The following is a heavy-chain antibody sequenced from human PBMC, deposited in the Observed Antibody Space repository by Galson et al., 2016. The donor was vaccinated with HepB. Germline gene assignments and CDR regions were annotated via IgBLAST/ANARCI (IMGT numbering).Heavy chain of an antibody. D-gene: IGHD2-21*01. V-gene: IGHV3-7*01. Sequence: SLRLSCAASGFTFTTYWMGWVRQAPGKGLEWVATIKQDGSGKYYVDSVKGRFTISRDNAKNSLSLQVHSLRAEDTAMYYCARVPPLVVVISMELGFYFDNWGHGTLVTVSS. CDR3: ARVPPLVVVISMELGFYFDN. CDR1: GFTFTTYW. J-gene: IGHJ4*01. CDR2: IKQDGSGK.